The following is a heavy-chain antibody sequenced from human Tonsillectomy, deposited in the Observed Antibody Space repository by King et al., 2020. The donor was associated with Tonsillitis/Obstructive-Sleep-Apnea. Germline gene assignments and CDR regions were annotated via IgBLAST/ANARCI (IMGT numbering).Heavy chain of an antibody. CDR2: IIPIFGTA. V-gene: IGHV1-69*01. D-gene: IGHD4-17*01. CDR1: GGTFSSYA. CDR3: ARVPTTVTTFYAFDI. J-gene: IGHJ3*02. Sequence: VQLVESGAEVKKPGSSVKVSCKASGGTFSSYAISWVRQAPGQGLEWMGGIIPIFGTANYAQRFQGRVTITADESTSTAYMELSSLRSEDTAVYYCARVPTTVTTFYAFDIWGQGTMVTVSS.